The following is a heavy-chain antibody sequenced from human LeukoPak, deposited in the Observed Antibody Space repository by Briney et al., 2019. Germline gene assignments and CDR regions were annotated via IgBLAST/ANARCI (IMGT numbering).Heavy chain of an antibody. CDR1: GFTFSSYA. J-gene: IGHJ4*02. V-gene: IGHV3-21*01. D-gene: IGHD6-19*01. CDR2: ISSSSSYI. CDR3: AREHYSSGWYDY. Sequence: GGSLRLSCAASGFTFSSYAMSWVRQAPGKGLEWVSSISSSSSYIYYADSVKGRLTISRDNAKNSLYLQMNSLRAEDTAVYYCAREHYSSGWYDYWGQGTLVTVSS.